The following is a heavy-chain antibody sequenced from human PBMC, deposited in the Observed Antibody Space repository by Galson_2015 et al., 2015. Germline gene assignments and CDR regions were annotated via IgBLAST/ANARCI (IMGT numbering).Heavy chain of an antibody. J-gene: IGHJ4*02. V-gene: IGHV1-69*13. D-gene: IGHD2-15*01. CDR3: ATSNADVYCSGGSCYLDS. Sequence: SVKVSCKASGGTFSIFAISWVRQAPGQRLEWMGGLLPICGTPNYAQKFQGRVTITADESTSTAYMELSSLTSEDTAVFYCATSNADVYCSGGSCYLDSWGQGTLVTVSS. CDR2: LLPICGTP. CDR1: GGTFSIFA.